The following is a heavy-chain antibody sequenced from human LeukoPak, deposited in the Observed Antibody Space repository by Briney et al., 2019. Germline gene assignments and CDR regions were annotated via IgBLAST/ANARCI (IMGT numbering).Heavy chain of an antibody. CDR3: AQGYYDYVWGSYYFDY. CDR1: GFTFSSYA. V-gene: IGHV3-23*01. D-gene: IGHD3-16*01. CDR2: ISGRGGST. Sequence: GGSLRLSCAASGFTFSSYAMSWVRQAPGKRLEWVSAISGRGGSTYYADSVKGRFTISRDNSRDTLYLQMNSLRGEDTAVYYCAQGYYDYVWGSYYFDYWGQGTLVTVSS. J-gene: IGHJ4*02.